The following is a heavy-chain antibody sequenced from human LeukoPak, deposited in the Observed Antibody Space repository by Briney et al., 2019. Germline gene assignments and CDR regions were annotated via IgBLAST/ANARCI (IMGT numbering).Heavy chain of an antibody. CDR2: IFYTGHT. CDR1: GGSIIGGTYY. D-gene: IGHD3-16*01. J-gene: IGHJ3*01. V-gene: IGHV4-39*01. Sequence: SETLSLTCAVSGGSIIGGTYYWAWLRQPPGKGLERVGSIFYTGHTFYNPSLKSRLSISLDTSKNQFSLKLNSVTAADTAVYYCARNHFLGGAFDLWGQGTVVTVSS. CDR3: ARNHFLGGAFDL.